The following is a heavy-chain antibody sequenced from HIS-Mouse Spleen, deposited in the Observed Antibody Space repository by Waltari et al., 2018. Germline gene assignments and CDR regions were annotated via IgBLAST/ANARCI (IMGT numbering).Heavy chain of an antibody. J-gene: IGHJ2*01. D-gene: IGHD6-13*01. CDR3: AREIPYSSSWYDWYFDL. Sequence: QLQLQESGPGLVKPSETLSLTCTVSGGPIRSSSYYWGWMRQPPGKGLEWIGSIYYSGRTYHNPSLKTRVPISVDTSKNQCSLKLGSVTAADTAVYYCAREIPYSSSWYDWYFDLWGRGTLVTVSS. V-gene: IGHV4-39*07. CDR2: IYYSGRT. CDR1: GGPIRSSSYY.